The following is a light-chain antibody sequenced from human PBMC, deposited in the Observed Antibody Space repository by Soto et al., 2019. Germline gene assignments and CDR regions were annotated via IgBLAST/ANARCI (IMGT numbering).Light chain of an antibody. Sequence: QSALTQPASVSGSPGQSITISCTGTSSDVGSYNLVSWYQQHPGKAPKLMIYEGSKRPSGVSNRFSGSKSGNTASLTISGLQAEDEDDYYCCSYASSSTWVFGGGTKLTVL. CDR3: CSYASSSTWV. CDR1: SSDVGSYNL. CDR2: EGS. V-gene: IGLV2-23*01. J-gene: IGLJ3*02.